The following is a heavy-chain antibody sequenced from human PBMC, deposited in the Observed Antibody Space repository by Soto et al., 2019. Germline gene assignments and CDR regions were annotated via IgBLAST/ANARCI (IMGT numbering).Heavy chain of an antibody. J-gene: IGHJ4*02. Sequence: EVELVESGGGLVQPGGSLRLSCSASGFTFSSYWMHWVRQVPGKGLLWVSRINGDGTTTTYADSVKGRFSISRDNAKNTRYLQMNSLRAEDTAVYYCARGPPGTPVAGTAGYWGQGTLVTVSS. CDR3: ARGPPGTPVAGTAGY. CDR2: INGDGTTT. D-gene: IGHD6-19*01. CDR1: GFTFSSYW. V-gene: IGHV3-74*01.